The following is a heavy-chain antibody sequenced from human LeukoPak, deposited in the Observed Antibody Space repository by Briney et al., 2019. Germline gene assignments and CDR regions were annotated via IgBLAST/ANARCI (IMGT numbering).Heavy chain of an antibody. V-gene: IGHV3-7*01. CDR1: GFTFCVSW. CDR2: IKEDGSVK. J-gene: IGHJ4*02. CDR3: VKDRGWNTFDY. Sequence: PGGSLRLSCAASGFTFCVSWMSWVRQAPGKGLERVGNIKEDGSVKNYVDSVKGRLTISRDNAKSSLFLQMNNLRVEDTAVYYCVKDRGWNTFDYWGQGILVTVSS. D-gene: IGHD1/OR15-1a*01.